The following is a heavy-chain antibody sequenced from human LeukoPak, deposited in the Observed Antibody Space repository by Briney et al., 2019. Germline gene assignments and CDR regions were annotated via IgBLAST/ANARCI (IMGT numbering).Heavy chain of an antibody. J-gene: IGHJ4*02. Sequence: ASVKVSCKASGYTFTGYYMHWVRQASGQGLEWMGWINPNSGGTNYAQKFQGRVTMTRDTSISTAYMELSRLRSDDTAVYYCARGDFWSGYYYFDYWGQGTLVTVSS. CDR1: GYTFTGYY. CDR3: ARGDFWSGYYYFDY. D-gene: IGHD3-3*01. V-gene: IGHV1-2*02. CDR2: INPNSGGT.